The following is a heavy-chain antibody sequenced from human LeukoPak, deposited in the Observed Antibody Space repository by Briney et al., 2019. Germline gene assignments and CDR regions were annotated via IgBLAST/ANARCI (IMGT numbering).Heavy chain of an antibody. CDR1: EFTFSAYS. CDR3: AREPVYCDSSGRSNWFDS. Sequence: AGGSLRLSCTASEFTFSAYSMTWVRQAPGKGLDWVANINRDGSEISYVDSVKGRFSISRDNAKDSLYLQMNSLRAEDTAIYYCAREPVYCDSSGRSNWFDSWGQGTLVTVSS. D-gene: IGHD3-10*01. J-gene: IGHJ5*01. CDR2: INRDGSEI. V-gene: IGHV3-7*01.